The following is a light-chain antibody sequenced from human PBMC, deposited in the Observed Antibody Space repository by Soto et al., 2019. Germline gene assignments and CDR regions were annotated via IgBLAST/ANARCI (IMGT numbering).Light chain of an antibody. CDR2: EVS. Sequence: QSALTQPASVSGSPGQSITISCTGTSSDVGSYNLVSWYQQHPGKAPKLMIYEVSKRPSGVSNRFSGSKSGNTASLTISGLQAEDEADYYCCSYAGSSTFGADVFGTGTKLTVL. V-gene: IGLV2-23*02. CDR3: CSYAGSSTFGADV. J-gene: IGLJ1*01. CDR1: SSDVGSYNL.